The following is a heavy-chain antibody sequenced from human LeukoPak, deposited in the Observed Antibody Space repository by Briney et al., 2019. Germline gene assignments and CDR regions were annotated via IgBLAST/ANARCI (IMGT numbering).Heavy chain of an antibody. V-gene: IGHV4-34*01. J-gene: IGHJ4*02. D-gene: IGHD4-17*01. Sequence: SETLSLTCAVYGGSFSGYYWSWIRQPPGKGLEWFGEINHSGSTNYNPSLKSRVTISVDTSKNQFSLKLSSVTAADTAVYYCARHLRYGDYRPFWGYWGQGTLVTVSS. CDR2: INHSGST. CDR1: GGSFSGYY. CDR3: ARHLRYGDYRPFWGY.